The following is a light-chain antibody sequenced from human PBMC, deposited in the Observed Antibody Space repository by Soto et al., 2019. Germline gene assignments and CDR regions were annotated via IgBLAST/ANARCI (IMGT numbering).Light chain of an antibody. CDR2: VNNDGSH. V-gene: IGLV4-69*02. J-gene: IGLJ1*01. CDR1: SGHSSYT. CDR3: QTWGTGIRV. Sequence: QSVLTQSPSASASLGASVKLTCTLSSGHSSYTIAWHQQQPEKGPRYLMNVNNDGSHSKGDGIPDRFSGSSSGAERYLTISSLQSEDEADYYCQTWGTGIRVFGSGTKVTVL.